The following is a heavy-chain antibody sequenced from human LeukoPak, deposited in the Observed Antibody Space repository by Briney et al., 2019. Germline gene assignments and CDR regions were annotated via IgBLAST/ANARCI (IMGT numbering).Heavy chain of an antibody. CDR1: GGSISSSSSY. V-gene: IGHV4-39*07. J-gene: IGHJ4*02. CDR2: IYYSGST. CDR3: ARGRVYDILTGCLDY. Sequence: SETLSLTCTVSGGSISSSSSYWGWIRQPPGKGLEWIGSIYYSGSTYYNPSLKSRVTISVDTSKNQFSLKLSSVTAADTAVYYCARGRVYDILTGCLDYWGQGTLVTVSS. D-gene: IGHD3-9*01.